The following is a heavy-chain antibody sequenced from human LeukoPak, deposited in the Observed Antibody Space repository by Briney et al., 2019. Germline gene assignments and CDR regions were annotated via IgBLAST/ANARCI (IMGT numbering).Heavy chain of an antibody. CDR3: ARAYSGYDYQGRPTNFDY. D-gene: IGHD5-12*01. CDR2: ISSSSYI. J-gene: IGHJ4*02. Sequence: GGSLRLSCAASGFTFSSYSMNWVRQAPGKGLEWVSSISSSSYIYYADSVKGRFTISRDNAKNSLYLQMNSLRAEDTAVYYCARAYSGYDYQGRPTNFDYWGQGTLVTVSS. CDR1: GFTFSSYS. V-gene: IGHV3-21*01.